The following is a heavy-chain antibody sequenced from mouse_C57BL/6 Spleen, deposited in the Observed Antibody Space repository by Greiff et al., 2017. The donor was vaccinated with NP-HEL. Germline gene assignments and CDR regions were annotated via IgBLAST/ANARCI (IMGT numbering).Heavy chain of an antibody. CDR1: GFTFSSYG. V-gene: IGHV5-6*01. D-gene: IGHD2-3*01. CDR3: ARQRMMVTNYAMDY. J-gene: IGHJ4*01. CDR2: ISSGGSYT. Sequence: VQLKESGGDLVKPGGSLKLSCAASGFTFSSYGMSWVRQTPDKRLEWVATISSGGSYTYYTDSVKGRFTISRDNAKNTLYLQMSSLKSEDTAMYYCARQRMMVTNYAMDYWGQGTSVTVSS.